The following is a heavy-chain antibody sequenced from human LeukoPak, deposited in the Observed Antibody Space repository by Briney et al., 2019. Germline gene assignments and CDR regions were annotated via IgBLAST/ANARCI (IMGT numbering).Heavy chain of an antibody. CDR1: GFTFSSYA. D-gene: IGHD5-12*01. CDR3: AKDQQYSGYNYNYFDY. CDR2: LSGSGGST. V-gene: IGHV3-23*01. J-gene: IGHJ4*02. Sequence: GGSLRLSCAASGFTFSSYAMSWVRQAPGKGLEWVSALSGSGGSTYYADSVKGRFTISRDNSKNTLFLQMNSLRAEDTAVYYCAKDQQYSGYNYNYFDYWGQGTLVTVSS.